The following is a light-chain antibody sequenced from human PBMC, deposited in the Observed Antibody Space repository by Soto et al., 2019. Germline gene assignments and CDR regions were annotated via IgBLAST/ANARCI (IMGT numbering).Light chain of an antibody. V-gene: IGLV2-23*02. J-gene: IGLJ3*02. CDR2: EVN. Sequence: QSALTQPASVSGSPGQSITISCTGTRSDVGNYNLVSWYQQHPGKAPKLMIYEVNKRPSGVSNRFSGSKSGNTASLTISGLQTADEADYYCCSYAGSDTWAFGGGTKVTVL. CDR1: RSDVGNYNL. CDR3: CSYAGSDTWA.